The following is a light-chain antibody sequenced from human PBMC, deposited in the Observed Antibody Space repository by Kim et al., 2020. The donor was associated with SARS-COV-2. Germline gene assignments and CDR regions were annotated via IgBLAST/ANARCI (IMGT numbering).Light chain of an antibody. CDR2: DNN. J-gene: IGLJ3*02. Sequence: QSVLTQPPSVSAAPGQSVTISCSGSNSNIGNNYVSWYQQLPGTAPKLLIFDNNKRPSGIPDRFSGSKSGTSATLGITGVQTGDEADYYCGTWDSSLSAGVFGGGTQLTVL. CDR3: GTWDSSLSAGV. V-gene: IGLV1-51*01. CDR1: NSNIGNNY.